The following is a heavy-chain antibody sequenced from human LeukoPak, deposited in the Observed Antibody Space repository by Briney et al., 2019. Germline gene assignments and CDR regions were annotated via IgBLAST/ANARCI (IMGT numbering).Heavy chain of an antibody. CDR1: GGTFSSYA. Sequence: ASVKVSFQASGGTFSSYAISWVRPAPGQGLEWMGGIIPIFGTANYAQKFQGRVTITTDESTSTAYMELSSLRSEDTAVYYCASGGHYCSGGSCHTNWFDPWGQGTLVTVSS. J-gene: IGHJ5*02. CDR3: ASGGHYCSGGSCHTNWFDP. V-gene: IGHV1-69*05. D-gene: IGHD2-15*01. CDR2: IIPIFGTA.